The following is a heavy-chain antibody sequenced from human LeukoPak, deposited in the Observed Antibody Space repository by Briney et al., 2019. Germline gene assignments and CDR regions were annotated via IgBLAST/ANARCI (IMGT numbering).Heavy chain of an antibody. Sequence: SGGSLRLSCAASGFTFSSYAMSWVRQAPGKGLEWVSAISGSGGSTSYADSVKGRFTISRDNSKNTLYLQMNSLRAEDTAVYYCARRYCSSTSCVFDYWGQGTLVTVSS. CDR2: ISGSGGST. J-gene: IGHJ4*02. CDR1: GFTFSSYA. CDR3: ARRYCSSTSCVFDY. D-gene: IGHD2-2*01. V-gene: IGHV3-23*01.